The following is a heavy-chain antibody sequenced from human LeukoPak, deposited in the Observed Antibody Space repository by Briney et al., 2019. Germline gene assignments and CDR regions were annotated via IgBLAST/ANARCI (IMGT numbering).Heavy chain of an antibody. Sequence: SVKVSCKASGGTFSSYAISWVRQAPGQGLEWMGGIIPIFGTANYAQKFQGRVTITADESTSTAYMELSSLRSEDTAVYYCARDPLYCSGGSCYGDYWGQGTLVTVSS. J-gene: IGHJ4*02. CDR2: IIPIFGTA. V-gene: IGHV1-69*13. CDR1: GGTFSSYA. CDR3: ARDPLYCSGGSCYGDY. D-gene: IGHD2-15*01.